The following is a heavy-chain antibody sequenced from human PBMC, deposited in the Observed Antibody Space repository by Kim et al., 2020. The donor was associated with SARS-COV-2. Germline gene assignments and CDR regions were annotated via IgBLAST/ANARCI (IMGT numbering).Heavy chain of an antibody. CDR3: ARHSIEYSSSHFDY. Sequence: NPTPKTRVTISVDTSKNQFSLKRSSVTAADTAVYYCARHSIEYSSSHFDYWGQGTLVTVSS. V-gene: IGHV4-39*01. J-gene: IGHJ4*02. D-gene: IGHD6-6*01.